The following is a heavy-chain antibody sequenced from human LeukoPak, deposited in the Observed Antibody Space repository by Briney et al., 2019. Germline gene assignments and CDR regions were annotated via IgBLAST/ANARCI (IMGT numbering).Heavy chain of an antibody. D-gene: IGHD3-10*01. CDR2: ISYDGSNK. J-gene: IGHJ4*02. Sequence: GGSLRLSCAASGFTFSSYAMHWVRQAPGKGLEWVAVISYDGSNKYYADSVKGRFTISRDNSKNTLYLQMNSLRAEDTAVYYCAKAHGFGELLREYYFDYWGQGTLVTVSS. CDR3: AKAHGFGELLREYYFDY. V-gene: IGHV3-30-3*01. CDR1: GFTFSSYA.